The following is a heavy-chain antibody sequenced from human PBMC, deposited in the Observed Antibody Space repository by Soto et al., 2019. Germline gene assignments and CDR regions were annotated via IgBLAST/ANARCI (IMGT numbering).Heavy chain of an antibody. J-gene: IGHJ4*02. CDR1: GFTFGSFA. D-gene: IGHD3-22*01. CDR2: MSYDGGNN. Sequence: LRLSCAASGFTFGSFAMHWVRQAPGKGLEWVAAMSYDGGNNHYADSVRGRFTISRDNYKNTLYLQMNSLRAEDTAVYYCARDPDSSGYYVFDYWGRGTLVTVSS. CDR3: ARDPDSSGYYVFDY. V-gene: IGHV3-30-3*01.